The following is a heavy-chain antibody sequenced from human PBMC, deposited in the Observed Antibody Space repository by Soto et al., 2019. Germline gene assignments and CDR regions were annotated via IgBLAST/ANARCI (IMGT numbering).Heavy chain of an antibody. CDR1: GFTFSSYG. D-gene: IGHD3-10*01. Sequence: QVQLVESGGGVVQPGRSLRLSCAASGFTFSSYGMHWVRQAPGKGLEWVAVISSDGSDKYYADSVKGRFTISRDNSKNTVDVQLNRMRAEDTALYYCARDRLYGAGLIDVWGQGTRVTVSS. J-gene: IGHJ6*02. CDR2: ISSDGSDK. V-gene: IGHV3-30-3*01. CDR3: ARDRLYGAGLIDV.